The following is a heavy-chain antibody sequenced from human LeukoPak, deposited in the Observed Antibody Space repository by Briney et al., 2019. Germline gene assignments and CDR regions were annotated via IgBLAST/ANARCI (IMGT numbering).Heavy chain of an antibody. V-gene: IGHV3-21*01. D-gene: IGHD6-19*01. CDR3: ARLSYSSGWYFDN. CDR1: GFTFSSYN. J-gene: IGHJ4*02. CDR2: ISSSSSYI. Sequence: GGSLRLSCAASGFTFSSYNMNWVRQAPGKGLEWVSSISSSSSYIYYADSVKGRFTISRDNAKNSLYLQMNSLRAEDTAVYYCARLSYSSGWYFDNWGQGTLVTVSS.